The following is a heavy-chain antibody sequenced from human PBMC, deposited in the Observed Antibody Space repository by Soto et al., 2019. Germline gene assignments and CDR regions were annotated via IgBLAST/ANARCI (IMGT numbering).Heavy chain of an antibody. CDR2: IIPIFGTA. Sequence: SVKVSCKASGGTFSSYAISWVRQAPGQGLEWMGGIIPIFGTANYAQKFQGRVTITADESTSTAYMELSSLRSEDTAVYYCARGQAITMVRGVMGYYYYYYGMDVWVQGTTVTAS. J-gene: IGHJ6*02. D-gene: IGHD3-10*01. CDR1: GGTFSSYA. CDR3: ARGQAITMVRGVMGYYYYYYGMDV. V-gene: IGHV1-69*13.